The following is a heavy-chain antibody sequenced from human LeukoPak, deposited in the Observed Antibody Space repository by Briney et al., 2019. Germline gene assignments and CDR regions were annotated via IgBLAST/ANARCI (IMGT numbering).Heavy chain of an antibody. Sequence: SETLSLTCTVSGGSISRYYWRWIRPSPGKGLQWIGYIYHSGTTNYNPSLKSRVTISVDTSKNQFSLKLSSVTAADTAVYYCAREDPQTTVPEGMDVWGQGTTVTVSS. CDR1: GGSISRYY. V-gene: IGHV4-59*01. D-gene: IGHD4-17*01. CDR3: AREDPQTTVPEGMDV. J-gene: IGHJ6*02. CDR2: IYHSGTT.